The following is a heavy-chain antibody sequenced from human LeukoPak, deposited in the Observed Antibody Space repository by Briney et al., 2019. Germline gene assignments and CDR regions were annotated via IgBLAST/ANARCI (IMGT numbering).Heavy chain of an antibody. CDR3: ASQGYDYDILTGYYTPQDY. Sequence: PGGSLRLSCAASGFTFSRYWMTWVRQAPGKGLEWVANIKEDESEKYYVDSVKGRFTISRDNAKNSLYLQMNSLRAEDTAVYYCASQGYDYDILTGYYTPQDYWGQGTLVTVSS. D-gene: IGHD3-9*01. J-gene: IGHJ4*02. CDR1: GFTFSRYW. V-gene: IGHV3-7*01. CDR2: IKEDESEK.